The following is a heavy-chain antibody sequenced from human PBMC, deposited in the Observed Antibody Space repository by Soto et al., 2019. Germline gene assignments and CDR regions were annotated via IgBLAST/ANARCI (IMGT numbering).Heavy chain of an antibody. CDR3: AARIAARQKASYYYYYGMDV. CDR2: IYYSGST. D-gene: IGHD6-6*01. J-gene: IGHJ6*02. V-gene: IGHV4-30-4*01. CDR1: GGSISSGDYY. Sequence: PSETLSLTCTVSGGSISSGDYYWSWIRQPPGKGLEWIGYIYYSGSTYYNPSLKSRVTISVDTSKNQFSLKLSSVTAADTAVYYCAARIAARQKASYYYYYGMDVWGQGTTVTVSS.